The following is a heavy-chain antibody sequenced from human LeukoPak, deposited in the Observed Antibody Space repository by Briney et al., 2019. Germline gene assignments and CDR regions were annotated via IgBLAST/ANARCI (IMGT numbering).Heavy chain of an antibody. D-gene: IGHD4-17*01. J-gene: IGHJ3*02. CDR1: DDYYSSHY. Sequence: PSETLSLTCAVSDDYYSSHYWTWIRQPPGKGLEWIGYISYIGSTNCNPALKSRVTISIDSSKNQFSLKLSSVTAADTAVYYCARDLVTVTKGFDIWGQGTMVSVSS. V-gene: IGHV4-59*11. CDR3: ARDLVTVTKGFDI. CDR2: ISYIGST.